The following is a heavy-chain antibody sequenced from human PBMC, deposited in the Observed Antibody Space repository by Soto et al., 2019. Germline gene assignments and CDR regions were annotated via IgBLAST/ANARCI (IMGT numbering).Heavy chain of an antibody. Sequence: GASVKVSCKASGYTFTGYYMHWVRQAPGQGLEWMGWINPNSGGTNYAQKFQGRVTMTRDTSISTAYMELSRLRSDDTAVYYCAREGHDSSGYPGDYWGQGTLVTVSS. CDR2: INPNSGGT. J-gene: IGHJ4*02. CDR1: GYTFTGYY. V-gene: IGHV1-2*02. D-gene: IGHD3-22*01. CDR3: AREGHDSSGYPGDY.